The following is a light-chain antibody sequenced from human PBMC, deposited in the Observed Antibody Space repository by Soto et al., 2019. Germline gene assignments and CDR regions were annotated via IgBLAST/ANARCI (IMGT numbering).Light chain of an antibody. CDR2: GAS. J-gene: IGKJ5*01. Sequence: LXXGEKATLSRRASQTVSNYLAWYQQKPGQAPRLLIYGASNRAPGIPARFSGSGSGADFTLTISSLEPEDFAVYYCQQRSNWPITFGQGTRLEIK. CDR3: QQRSNWPIT. CDR1: QTVSNY. V-gene: IGKV3-11*01.